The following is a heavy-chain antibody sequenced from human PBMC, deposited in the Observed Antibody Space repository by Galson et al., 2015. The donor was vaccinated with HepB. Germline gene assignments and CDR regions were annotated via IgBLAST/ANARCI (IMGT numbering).Heavy chain of an antibody. Sequence: SLRLSCAASGFSFSNFAMHWVRQAPGQGLEWVALIWYDGSHPDYSDSVKGRFTISRDNSKNTLYLEMNSLTAEDTAVYYCSRHASNKYGISPTGTSNYYGVDVWGQGTTVSVSS. J-gene: IGHJ6*02. CDR2: IWYDGSHP. CDR3: SRHASNKYGISPTGTSNYYGVDV. CDR1: GFSFSNFA. V-gene: IGHV3-33*01. D-gene: IGHD6-13*01.